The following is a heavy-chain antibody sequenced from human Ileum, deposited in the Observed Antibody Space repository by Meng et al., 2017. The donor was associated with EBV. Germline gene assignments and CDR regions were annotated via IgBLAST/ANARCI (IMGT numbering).Heavy chain of an antibody. CDR3: TTGYHTPSHDGY. D-gene: IGHD1-14*01. Sequence: VHLVESGGGLVKPGGSLSPSCAASGFTFSLSWMNWVRQAPGKGLEWVGRIKSKIDGGTTDYAAPVNGRFIISRDDSKNTLYLQMNSPKTEDTAVYYCTTGYHTPSHDGYWGQGTLVTVSS. CDR1: GFTFSLSW. J-gene: IGHJ4*02. CDR2: IKSKIDGGTT. V-gene: IGHV3-15*01.